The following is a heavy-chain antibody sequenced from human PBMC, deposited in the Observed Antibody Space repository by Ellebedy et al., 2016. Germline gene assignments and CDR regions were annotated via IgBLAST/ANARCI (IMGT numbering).Heavy chain of an antibody. V-gene: IGHV3-48*02. J-gene: IGHJ4*02. Sequence: GESLKISXAGSGFTFSNYFMSWVRQAPGKGLEWVSFISGDRRTIYYRDSVRGRFTISRDTAKKSVYLQMNSLRDEDTAVYYCARGFLENSFDHWGQGTLVTVSS. CDR1: GFTFSNYF. CDR2: ISGDRRTI. CDR3: ARGFLENSFDH.